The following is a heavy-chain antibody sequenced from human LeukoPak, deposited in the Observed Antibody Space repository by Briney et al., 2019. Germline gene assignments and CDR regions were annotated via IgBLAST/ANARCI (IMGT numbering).Heavy chain of an antibody. CDR1: GYTFTSYG. Sequence: ASVKVSCKASGYTFTSYGISWVRQAPGQGLEWMGWVSAYNGNTNYAQKLQGRVTMTTDTSTSTAYMELRSLRSDDTAVYYRARDRITMVRGVITAYYFDYWGQGTLVTVSS. CDR3: ARDRITMVRGVITAYYFDY. CDR2: VSAYNGNT. J-gene: IGHJ4*02. V-gene: IGHV1-18*01. D-gene: IGHD3-10*01.